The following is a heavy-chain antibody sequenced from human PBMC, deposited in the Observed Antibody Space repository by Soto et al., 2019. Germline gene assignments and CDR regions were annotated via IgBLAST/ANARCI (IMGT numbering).Heavy chain of an antibody. J-gene: IGHJ4*02. CDR2: IYPSDSDT. D-gene: IGHD4-17*01. CDR3: AHAGDYDLLSFDH. V-gene: IGHV5-51*01. Sequence: GESLKISCNGSGYNFAGYWIAWVRKMPGKGLELMGIIYPSDSDTRYRPSFQGQVTISKDTSRSRVVLTISNMNPEDTGTYFCAHAGDYDLLSFDHWGPGTLVTVSS. CDR1: GYNFAGYW.